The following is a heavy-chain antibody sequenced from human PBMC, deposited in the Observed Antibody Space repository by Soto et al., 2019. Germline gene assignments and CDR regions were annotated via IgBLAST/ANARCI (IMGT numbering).Heavy chain of an antibody. D-gene: IGHD3-10*01. CDR1: GYTFTSYT. CDR2: INAGNGRE. Sequence: QVQLEQSGAEVKKPGASVKVSCQTSGYTFTSYTLHWVRQAPGQGLEWLGWINAGNGREKYSQRFQDRVSLSTDRSTSPAFMEIRALRSKDRAVFFCARGGGWVGEASFDTWGQGTLVIVSS. V-gene: IGHV1-3*01. CDR3: ARGGGWVGEASFDT. J-gene: IGHJ4*02.